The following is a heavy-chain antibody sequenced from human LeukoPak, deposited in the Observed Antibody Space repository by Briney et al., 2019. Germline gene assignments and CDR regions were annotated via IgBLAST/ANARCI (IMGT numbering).Heavy chain of an antibody. V-gene: IGHV3-33*01. Sequence: GGSLRLSCAASGFTFSSYGMHWVRQAPGKGLEWVAVIWYDGSNKYYADSVKGRFTISRDSSKNTLYLQMNSLRAEDTAVYYCARDSLRRMVRGDSFDYWGQGTLVTVSS. CDR1: GFTFSSYG. CDR3: ARDSLRRMVRGDSFDY. D-gene: IGHD3-10*01. CDR2: IWYDGSNK. J-gene: IGHJ4*02.